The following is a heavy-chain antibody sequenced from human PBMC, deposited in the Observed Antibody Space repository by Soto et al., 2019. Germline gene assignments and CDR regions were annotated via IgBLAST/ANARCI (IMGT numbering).Heavy chain of an antibody. CDR2: INPSGGST. Sequence: ASVKVSGKASGYTFTSYYMHWVRQAPGQGLEWMGIINPSGGSTSYAQKFQGRVTMTRDTSTSTVYMELSSLRSEDTAVYYCATRYSGNLGAFDYWGQGTLVTVSS. CDR1: GYTFTSYY. J-gene: IGHJ4*02. V-gene: IGHV1-46*01. D-gene: IGHD1-26*01. CDR3: ATRYSGNLGAFDY.